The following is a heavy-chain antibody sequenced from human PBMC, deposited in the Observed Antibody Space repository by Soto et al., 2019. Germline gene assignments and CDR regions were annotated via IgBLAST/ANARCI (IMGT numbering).Heavy chain of an antibody. CDR2: IIPIFGTA. V-gene: IGHV1-69*13. CDR3: ARDRPDYSSSWYRYHWFDP. D-gene: IGHD6-13*01. Sequence: ASVKVSCKASGGTFSSYAISWVRQAPGQGLEWMGGIIPIFGTANYAQKFQGRVTITADESTSTAYMELSSLRSEDTAVYYCARDRPDYSSSWYRYHWFDPWGQGTLVTVSS. J-gene: IGHJ5*02. CDR1: GGTFSSYA.